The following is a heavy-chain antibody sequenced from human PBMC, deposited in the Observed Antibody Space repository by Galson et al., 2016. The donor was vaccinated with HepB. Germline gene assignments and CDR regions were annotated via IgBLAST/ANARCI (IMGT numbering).Heavy chain of an antibody. D-gene: IGHD3-22*01. CDR1: GYTFTSYN. Sequence: SVKVSCKASGYTFTSYNVHWVRQAPGQGLEWMGIINPSGGSTSYAQKFQGRVTMTRDTSTSTVYMELSSLRSEDTAVYYCVRDHYDSSGYPYNWFDPWDQGTLVTVSS. V-gene: IGHV1-46*01. CDR3: VRDHYDSSGYPYNWFDP. CDR2: INPSGGST. J-gene: IGHJ5*02.